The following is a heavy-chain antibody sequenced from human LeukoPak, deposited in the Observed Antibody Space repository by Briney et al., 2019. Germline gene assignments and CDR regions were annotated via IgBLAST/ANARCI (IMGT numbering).Heavy chain of an antibody. D-gene: IGHD3-22*01. CDR1: GFTFSSYG. J-gene: IGHJ4*02. CDR2: ISGSGGST. CDR3: ALQTQYYDSSGYYSGFDY. V-gene: IGHV3-23*01. Sequence: GGSLRLSCAASGFTFSSYGMSWVRQAPGKGLEWVSAISGSGGSTYYADSVKGRFTISRDNSKNTLYLQMNSLRAEDTAVYYCALQTQYYDSSGYYSGFDYWGQGTLVTVSS.